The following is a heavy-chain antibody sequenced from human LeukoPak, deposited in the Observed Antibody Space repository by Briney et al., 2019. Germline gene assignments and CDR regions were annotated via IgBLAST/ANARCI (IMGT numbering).Heavy chain of an antibody. CDR1: GFTFDDYA. Sequence: GGSLRLSCAASGFTFDDYAMHWVRQAPGKGLEWVSLISGDGGSTYYADSVKGRFTISRDNSKNSLYLQMNGMRTEDTALYYCAKGGTYSSGWYIDYWGQGTLVTVSS. V-gene: IGHV3-43*02. CDR3: AKGGTYSSGWYIDY. J-gene: IGHJ4*02. D-gene: IGHD6-19*01. CDR2: ISGDGGST.